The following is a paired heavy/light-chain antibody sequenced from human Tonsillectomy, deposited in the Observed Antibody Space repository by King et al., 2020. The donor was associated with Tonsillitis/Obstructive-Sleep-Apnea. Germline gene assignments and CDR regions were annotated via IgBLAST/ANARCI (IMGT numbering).Heavy chain of an antibody. CDR3: ARLNIEVVPAAPQTFYYYYMDV. D-gene: IGHD2-2*01. V-gene: IGHV5-10-1*01. J-gene: IGHJ6*03. CDR1: GFSFSSSW. Sequence: EVQLVQSGAEVKKPGESLRISCKASGFSFSSSWISWVRQMPGKGLEWMGRIDASDSYTNYSPSFQGRVTISVDKSISTAYLQWSSLEASDTAMYYCARLNIEVVPAAPQTFYYYYMDVWGKGTTVTVSS. CDR2: IDASDSYT.
Light chain of an antibody. V-gene: IGKV1-12*01. CDR2: SAS. CDR1: QDISSW. Sequence: DIQMTQSPSSVSASVGDRVTITCRASQDISSWLAWYQQKPGKAPKILISSASYLQSGVPARFSGSGSGTDFTLTISSLQPEDFATYYCQQGNSFPFTFGQGTKLEIK. CDR3: QQGNSFPFT. J-gene: IGKJ2*01.